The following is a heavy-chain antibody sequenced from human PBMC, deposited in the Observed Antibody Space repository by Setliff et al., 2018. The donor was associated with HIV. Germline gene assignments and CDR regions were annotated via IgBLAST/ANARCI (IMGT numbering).Heavy chain of an antibody. CDR1: GFIFSNYW. CDR2: IWYNGSNK. J-gene: IGHJ1*01. D-gene: IGHD2-21*02. Sequence: PGGSLRLSCAASGFIFSNYWMYWVRQAPGKGLEWVAVIWYNGSNKYYADSVKGRFTISRDNSKNTLYLQMNSLRAEDTAVYYCASLNRDLVVVTALYFHHWGQGTLVTVSS. CDR3: ASLNRDLVVVTALYFHH. V-gene: IGHV3-33*08.